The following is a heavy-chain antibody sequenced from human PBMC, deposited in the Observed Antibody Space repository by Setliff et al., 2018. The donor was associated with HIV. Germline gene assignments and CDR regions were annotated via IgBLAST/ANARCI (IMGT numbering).Heavy chain of an antibody. CDR1: GFSFSRHY. J-gene: IGHJ6*02. Sequence: ASVKVSCKASGFSFSRHYIHWVRQAPGQGLEWMGMINPSDGIPSYAQKFQGRVVVTRDTSRSTVYMELSSLRSEDTAVYYCARNFGLSPSGKYYYYYGMDIWGQGTTVTVSS. CDR3: ARNFGLSPSGKYYYYYGMDI. D-gene: IGHD3-10*01. V-gene: IGHV1-46*01. CDR2: INPSDGIP.